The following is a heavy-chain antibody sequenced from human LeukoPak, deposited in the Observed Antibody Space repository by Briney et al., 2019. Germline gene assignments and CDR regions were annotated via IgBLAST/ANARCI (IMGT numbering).Heavy chain of an antibody. CDR1: GFNVRSNY. D-gene: IGHD3-10*01. CDR2: IYRGGST. J-gene: IGHJ3*02. CDR3: ARSEFEAFDM. V-gene: IGHV3-53*04. Sequence: GGSLRLSCAASGFNVRSNYMTWVRQAPGKGLEWVSVIYRGGSTYYADSVKGRFTISRHNSRDTMYLQMNSLRTEDTAVYYCARSEFEAFDMWGQGTMVTVSS.